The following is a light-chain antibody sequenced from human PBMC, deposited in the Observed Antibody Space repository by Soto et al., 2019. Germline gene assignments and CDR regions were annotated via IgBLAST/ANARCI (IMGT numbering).Light chain of an antibody. V-gene: IGKV3-11*01. CDR3: QQRSNWPQIT. CDR2: DAS. J-gene: IGKJ5*01. Sequence: EIVLTQSPATLSLSPGESATLSCRASQSVSSYLAWYQQKPGQAPRLLIYDASNRATGRPARFSGSGSGTDFTLTISSLEPEDFAVYYCQQRSNWPQITFGQGTRLEIK. CDR1: QSVSSY.